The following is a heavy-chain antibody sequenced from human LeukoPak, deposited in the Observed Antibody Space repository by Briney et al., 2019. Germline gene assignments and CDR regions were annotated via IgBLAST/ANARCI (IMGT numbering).Heavy chain of an antibody. J-gene: IGHJ3*02. D-gene: IGHD1-26*01. CDR1: GYSISSGYY. CDR2: IYHSGST. Sequence: PSETLSLTCTVSGYSISSGYYWGWIRQPPGKGLEWIGSIYHSGSTYYNPSLKSRVTISVDTSKNQFSLKLSSVTAADTAVYYCASAGIVGATILAFDIWGQGTMVTVSS. CDR3: ASAGIVGATILAFDI. V-gene: IGHV4-38-2*02.